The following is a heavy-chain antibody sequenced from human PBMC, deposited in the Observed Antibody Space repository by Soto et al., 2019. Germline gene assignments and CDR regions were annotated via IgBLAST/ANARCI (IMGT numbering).Heavy chain of an antibody. CDR1: GYTFTSYY. CDR2: INPISGST. CDR3: ARGVLLWFGELLLSLDY. V-gene: IGHV1-46*03. Sequence: QVQLVQSGAEVKKPGASVKVSCKAFGYTFTSYYMHWVRQAPGQGLEWMGIINPISGSTNYAQKFRGGVTVARDTSSSTVCMELSSLRSEDTAVYYCARGVLLWFGELLLSLDYWGQGTLVTVSS. J-gene: IGHJ4*02. D-gene: IGHD3-10*01.